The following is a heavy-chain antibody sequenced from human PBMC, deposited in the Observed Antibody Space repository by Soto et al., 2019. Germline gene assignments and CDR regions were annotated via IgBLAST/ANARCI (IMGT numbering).Heavy chain of an antibody. D-gene: IGHD3-16*01. CDR3: ARDLVVWGRNGYFDY. J-gene: IGHJ4*02. V-gene: IGHV3-30-3*01. CDR1: GFTFSSYA. CDR2: ISYDGSNK. Sequence: QVQLVESGGDVVQPGRSLRLSCAASGFTFSSYAMHWVRQAPGKGLEWVAVISYDGSNKYYADSVKGRFTISRDNSKNTLYLQTNSLRADDTAVYYCARDLVVWGRNGYFDYWGQGTLVTVSS.